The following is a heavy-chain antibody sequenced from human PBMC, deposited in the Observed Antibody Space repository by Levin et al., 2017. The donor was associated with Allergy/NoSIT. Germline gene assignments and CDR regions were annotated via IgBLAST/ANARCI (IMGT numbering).Heavy chain of an antibody. Sequence: SETLSLTCTVSGGSIISDLYYWSWIRQPAGKGLEWIGRIYSSGRTNYNPSLNSRVTISVDTSKNQFSLKLSFVTAADTGVYYCASSDCSSTSCYEDFWGQGTLVNVSS. V-gene: IGHV4-61*02. D-gene: IGHD2-2*01. CDR3: ASSDCSSTSCYEDF. J-gene: IGHJ4*02. CDR1: GGSIISDLYY. CDR2: IYSSGRT.